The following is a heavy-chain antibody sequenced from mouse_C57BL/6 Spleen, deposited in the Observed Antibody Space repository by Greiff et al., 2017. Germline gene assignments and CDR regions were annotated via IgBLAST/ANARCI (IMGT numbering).Heavy chain of an antibody. Sequence: EVQVVESGGGLVKPGGSLKLSCAASGSTFSSYTMSWVRQTPEKRLEWVATISGGGGNTSYPDSVKGRFTISRDNAKNTRYLQMSSLRSEDTALYYCARRSGLGGYFDDWGTGTTVTVSS. V-gene: IGHV5-9*01. CDR1: GSTFSSYT. J-gene: IGHJ1*03. CDR2: ISGGGGNT. CDR3: ARRSGLGGYFDD. D-gene: IGHD4-1*01.